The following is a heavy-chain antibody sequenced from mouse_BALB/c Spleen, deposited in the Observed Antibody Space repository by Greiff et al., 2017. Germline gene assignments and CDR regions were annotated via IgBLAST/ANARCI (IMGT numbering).Heavy chain of an antibody. D-gene: IGHD2-14*01. V-gene: IGHV5-4*02. CDR3: ARDRGVRQTAWFAY. J-gene: IGHJ3*01. Sequence: EVQVVEAGGGLVKPGGSLKLSCAASGFTFSDYYMYLVRQTPEKRLEWVATISDGGSYTYYPDSVKGRFTISRDNAKNNLYLQMSSLKSEDTAMYYCARDRGVRQTAWFAYWGQGTLVTVSA. CDR1: GFTFSDYY. CDR2: ISDGGSYT.